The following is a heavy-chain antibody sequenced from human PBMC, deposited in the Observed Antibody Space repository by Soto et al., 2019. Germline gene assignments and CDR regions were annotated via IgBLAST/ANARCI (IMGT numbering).Heavy chain of an antibody. D-gene: IGHD4-4*01. CDR1: GGSISSGGYY. Sequence: PSETLSLTCTVSGGSISSGGYYWNWIRQYPGKGLEWIAYIYQSGTPYYNPSLKSRATISIDTPENQFSLMLTSVTAADTAVYYCASGMTKVTTFDYWSQGTLVTVCS. J-gene: IGHJ4*02. CDR2: IYQSGTP. CDR3: ASGMTKVTTFDY. V-gene: IGHV4-31*03.